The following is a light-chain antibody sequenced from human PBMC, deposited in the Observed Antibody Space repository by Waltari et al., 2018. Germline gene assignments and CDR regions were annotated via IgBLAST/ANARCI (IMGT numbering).Light chain of an antibody. CDR3: MQPLQTPWT. V-gene: IGKV2-28*01. CDR2: LGS. CDR1: QSLLHSNGYNY. J-gene: IGKJ1*01. Sequence: DIVMTQSPLSLPVIPREPASISCRSSQSLLHSNGYNYLDWYLQKPGQSPQLLIYLGSDRASGVPDRFSGSGSGTDFTLKISRVEADDVGVYYCMQPLQTPWTFGQGTKVEIK.